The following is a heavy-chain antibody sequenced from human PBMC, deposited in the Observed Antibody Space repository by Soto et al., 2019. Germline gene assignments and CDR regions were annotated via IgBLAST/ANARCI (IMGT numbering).Heavy chain of an antibody. CDR2: IIPILGIA. J-gene: IGHJ3*02. V-gene: IGHV1-69*02. D-gene: IGHD2-2*01. CDR1: GGTFSSYT. Sequence: QVQLVQSGAEVKKPGSSVKVSCKASGGTFSSYTISWVRQAPGQGLGWMGRIIPILGIANYAQKFQGRVTITADKSTSTAYMELSSLRSEDTAVYYCARSRIVVVPAAMNGAFDIWGQGTMVTVSS. CDR3: ARSRIVVVPAAMNGAFDI.